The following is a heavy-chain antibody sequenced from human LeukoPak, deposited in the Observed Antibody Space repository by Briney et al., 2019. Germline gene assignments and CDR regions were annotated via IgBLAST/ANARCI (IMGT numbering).Heavy chain of an antibody. J-gene: IGHJ4*02. CDR2: INTNSGGA. D-gene: IGHD2/OR15-2a*01. CDR1: GGTFSNFA. CDR3: ARGQNLNDY. Sequence: ASVRVSCKASGGTFSNFAITWVRQAPGQGLEWMGWINTNSGGANYAEKFQGSVTMTRDTSISTAYMELSSLRYDDTALYYCARGQNLNDYWGQGTLVTVSS. V-gene: IGHV1-2*02.